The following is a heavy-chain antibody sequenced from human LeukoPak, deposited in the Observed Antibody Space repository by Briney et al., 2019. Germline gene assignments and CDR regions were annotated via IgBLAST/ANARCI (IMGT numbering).Heavy chain of an antibody. CDR2: ISTYNGIT. CDR1: GYSFTSYG. V-gene: IGHV1-18*01. D-gene: IGHD6-13*01. J-gene: IGHJ6*02. CDR3: GRELRKAASGTNFYYGMDV. Sequence: ASVKVSCKASGYSFTSYGISWVRQALGKGLEWMGWISTYNGITKDAQKFQGRVTLTTDTSTRTVYMDVRSLTSDDTAVYYCGRELRKAASGTNFYYGMDVWGQGTTVTVSS.